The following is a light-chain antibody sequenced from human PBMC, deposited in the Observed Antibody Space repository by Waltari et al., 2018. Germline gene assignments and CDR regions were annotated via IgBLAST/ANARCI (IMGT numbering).Light chain of an antibody. CDR1: SSDVGSYNL. CDR2: EVT. Sequence: QSALTQPASVSGYPGQSITISCTGTSSDVGSYNLVSWYQQHPGKARKLMIYEVTKRPSGVSNGCSGCRSGKTASLTISGLEAEDESYYYCCSYAGASTHVVFGGGSKVTVL. V-gene: IGLV2-23*02. J-gene: IGLJ2*01. CDR3: CSYAGASTHVV.